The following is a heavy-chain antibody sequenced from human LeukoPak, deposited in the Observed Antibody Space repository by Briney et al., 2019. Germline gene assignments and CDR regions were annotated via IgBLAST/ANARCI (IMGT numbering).Heavy chain of an antibody. D-gene: IGHD2-15*01. J-gene: IGHJ3*02. CDR1: GFTFSNYG. CDR2: IWYDGSNK. Sequence: GGSLRLSCAAYGFTFSNYGMHWVRQAPGKGLEWVAVIWYDGSNKYYADSVKGRFTISRDNSKNTLYLKMNSLRAEDTAVYYCARFGSVDAFDIWGQGTMVTVSS. CDR3: ARFGSVDAFDI. V-gene: IGHV3-33*01.